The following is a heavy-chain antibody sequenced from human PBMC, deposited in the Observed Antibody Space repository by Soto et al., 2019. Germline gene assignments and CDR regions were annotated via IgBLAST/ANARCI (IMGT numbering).Heavy chain of an antibody. Sequence: PSETLSLTCTVSGGSITSSYWSWIRRPPGKGLEWIAYIYDTGISGYTPSTSYNPSLKSRVTMSVDTSKSQFSLKLSSVTAADTAVYYCAVGYATNYYYYGMDVWGQGTTVTVSS. J-gene: IGHJ6*02. CDR2: IYDTGISGYTPST. V-gene: IGHV4-59*01. CDR3: AVGYATNYYYYGMDV. CDR1: GGSITSSY. D-gene: IGHD5-12*01.